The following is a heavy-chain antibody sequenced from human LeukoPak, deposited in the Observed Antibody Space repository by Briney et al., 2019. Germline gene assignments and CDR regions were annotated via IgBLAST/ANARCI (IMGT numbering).Heavy chain of an antibody. CDR1: GFTFSSYA. CDR3: AKRLDCSSTSCYLDP. CDR2: TGASGRST. D-gene: IGHD2-2*01. J-gene: IGHJ5*02. V-gene: IGHV3-23*01. Sequence: GGSLRLSCAASGFTFSSYAMSWVRQAPGKGLEWVSATGASGRSTYYADSVKGRFTISRDNSKNTPYPQMNSLRAEDTAVYYCAKRLDCSSTSCYLDPWGQGTLVTVSS.